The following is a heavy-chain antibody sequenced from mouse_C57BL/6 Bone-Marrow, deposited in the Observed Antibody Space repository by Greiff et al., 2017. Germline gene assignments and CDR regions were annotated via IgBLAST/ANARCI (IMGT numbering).Heavy chain of an antibody. CDR2: INPNNGGT. J-gene: IGHJ3*01. Sequence: EVQLQQSGPELVKPGASVKISCKASGYTFTDYYMNWVKQSHGKSLEWIGDINPNNGGTSYNQKFKGKATLTVDKSSSTAYMELRSLTSEDSAVYYCARSSSIYYDYSWFAYWGQGTLVTVSA. CDR3: ARSSSIYYDYSWFAY. CDR1: GYTFTDYY. D-gene: IGHD2-4*01. V-gene: IGHV1-26*01.